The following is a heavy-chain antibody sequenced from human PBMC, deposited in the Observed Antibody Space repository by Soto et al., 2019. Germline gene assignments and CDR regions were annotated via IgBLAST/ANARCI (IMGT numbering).Heavy chain of an antibody. V-gene: IGHV4-34*01. Sequence: LSLTCAVYGGSFSGYYWSWVRKPPGKGLEWIVEINHSGRTNYNPSLKSRVTISVDTSKNQFSLKLSSVTAADTAVYYCASNKRELATIHXWGQATLVTVSX. CDR3: ASNKRELATIHX. D-gene: IGHD5-12*01. CDR1: GGSFSGYY. J-gene: IGHJ4*02. CDR2: INHSGRT.